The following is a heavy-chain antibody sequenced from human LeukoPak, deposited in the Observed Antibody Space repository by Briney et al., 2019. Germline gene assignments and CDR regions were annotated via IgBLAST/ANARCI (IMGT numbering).Heavy chain of an antibody. J-gene: IGHJ5*02. CDR3: ARDMKIVGVYNWFDP. Sequence: SETLSLTCTVSGGSISSGSYYWSWIRQPAGKGLEWIGRIYTSGSTNYNPSLKSRVTMSVDTSKNQFSLKLSSVTAADTAVYYCARDMKIVGVYNWFDPWGQGTLVTVSS. D-gene: IGHD1-26*01. CDR2: IYTSGST. V-gene: IGHV4-61*02. CDR1: GGSISSGSYY.